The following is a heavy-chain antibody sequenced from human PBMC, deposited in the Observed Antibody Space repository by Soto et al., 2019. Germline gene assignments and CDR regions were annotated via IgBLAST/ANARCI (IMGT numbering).Heavy chain of an antibody. Sequence: QVQLVQSGAEVKKPGSSVKVSCKASGGTFSSYAISWVRQAPGQGLEWMGGIIPIFGTANYAQKFQGRVTITADESTSTAYMELSSLRSEDTAVYYCAGYTRDTAMVTRWFDPWGQGTLVTVSS. CDR2: IIPIFGTA. CDR1: GGTFSSYA. CDR3: AGYTRDTAMVTRWFDP. J-gene: IGHJ5*02. V-gene: IGHV1-69*01. D-gene: IGHD5-18*01.